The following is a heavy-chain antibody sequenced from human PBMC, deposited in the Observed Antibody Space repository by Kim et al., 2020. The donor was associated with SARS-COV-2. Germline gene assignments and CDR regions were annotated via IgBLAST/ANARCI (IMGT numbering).Heavy chain of an antibody. CDR2: FDPEDGET. CDR3: ATGSITIFGVVPRYGMDV. D-gene: IGHD3-3*01. J-gene: IGHJ6*02. CDR1: GYTLTELS. V-gene: IGHV1-24*01. Sequence: ASVKVSCKVSGYTLTELSMHWVRQAPGKGLEWMGGFDPEDGETIHAQKFQGRVTMTEDTSTDTAYMELSSLRSEDTAVYYCATGSITIFGVVPRYGMDVWGQGTTVTVSS.